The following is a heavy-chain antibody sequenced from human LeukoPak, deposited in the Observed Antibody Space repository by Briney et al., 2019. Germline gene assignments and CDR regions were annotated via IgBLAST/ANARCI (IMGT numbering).Heavy chain of an antibody. J-gene: IGHJ4*02. V-gene: IGHV3-23*01. CDR2: ISGSGGST. CDR1: GFTFSSYA. CDR3: ANPLFGARNNYFDY. D-gene: IGHD1-26*01. Sequence: PGGSLRLSCAASGFTFSSYAMSWVRQAPGKGLEWVSAISGSGGSTYYADSVKGRFTISRDNSKNTLYLQMNSLRAEDTAVYYCANPLFGARNNYFDYWGQGTLVTVSS.